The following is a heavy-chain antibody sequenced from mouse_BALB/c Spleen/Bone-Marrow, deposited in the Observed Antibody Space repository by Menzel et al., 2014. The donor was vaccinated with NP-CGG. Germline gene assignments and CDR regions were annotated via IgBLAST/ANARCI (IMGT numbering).Heavy chain of an antibody. D-gene: IGHD2-3*01. CDR2: TDPANGNT. CDR1: GFNIKDTY. CDR3: ARWLLNYYAMDY. V-gene: IGHV14-3*02. Sequence: VQLQQPGAEPVKPGASVKLSCTASGFNIKDTYMHWVKQRPEQGLEWIGRTDPANGNTKYDPKFQGKATITADTSSNTAYLQLSSLTSEDTAVYYCARWLLNYYAMDYWGQGTSVTVSS. J-gene: IGHJ4*01.